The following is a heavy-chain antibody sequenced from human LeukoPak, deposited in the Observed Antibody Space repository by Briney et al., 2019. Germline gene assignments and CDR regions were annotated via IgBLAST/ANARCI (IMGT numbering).Heavy chain of an antibody. Sequence: GGSLRLSCAASGFTFSSYSMNWVRQAPGKGLEWVSSISSSSSYIYYSDSVKGRFTISRDNAKNSLYLQMNSLRAEDTAVYYCARGGGNYQGVDNWFDPWGQGTLVTVSS. J-gene: IGHJ5*02. CDR2: ISSSSSYI. CDR3: ARGGGNYQGVDNWFDP. D-gene: IGHD3-3*01. V-gene: IGHV3-21*01. CDR1: GFTFSSYS.